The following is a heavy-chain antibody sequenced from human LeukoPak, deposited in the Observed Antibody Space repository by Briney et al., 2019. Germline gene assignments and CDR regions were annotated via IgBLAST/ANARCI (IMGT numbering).Heavy chain of an antibody. V-gene: IGHV1-69*04. CDR2: IIPVLNIT. D-gene: IGHD5-18*01. CDR1: GGTFSSSA. CDR3: ARDQGLTAPPPYGLDV. Sequence: SVKVSCKTSGGTFSSSAITWVRQAPGQGLEWMGRIIPVLNITTYAQKFQGSVTITADTSTSTVYMELSSLRSEETAVYYCARDQGLTAPPPYGLDVRGQGTTVIVSS. J-gene: IGHJ6*02.